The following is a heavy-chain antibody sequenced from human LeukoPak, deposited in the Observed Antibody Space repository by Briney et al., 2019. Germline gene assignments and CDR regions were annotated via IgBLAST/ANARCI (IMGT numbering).Heavy chain of an antibody. Sequence: GGSLRLSCAASGFTFSSYSMNWVRQAPGKGLEWVSYISSSSSTIYYADSVKGRFTISRDNAKNSLYLQMNSLRAEDTAVYYCAGYCSGGNCYRRSDYWGQGTLVTVSS. J-gene: IGHJ4*02. V-gene: IGHV3-48*01. CDR3: AGYCSGGNCYRRSDY. CDR2: ISSSSSTI. CDR1: GFTFSSYS. D-gene: IGHD2-15*01.